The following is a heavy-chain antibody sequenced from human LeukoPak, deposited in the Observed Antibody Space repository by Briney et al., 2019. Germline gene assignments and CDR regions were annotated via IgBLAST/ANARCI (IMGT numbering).Heavy chain of an antibody. CDR3: ARATSYGDYVDY. CDR2: IDYSGNT. Sequence: SETLSLTCTVSGGSIRSSYWSWSRQPPGEGLEWIGYIDYSGNTNYNPSLKSRVTISVDTSKNQFSLKLTSVTAADTAVYYCARATSYGDYVDYWGQGTLVTVSS. CDR1: GGSIRSSY. V-gene: IGHV4-59*08. D-gene: IGHD4-17*01. J-gene: IGHJ4*02.